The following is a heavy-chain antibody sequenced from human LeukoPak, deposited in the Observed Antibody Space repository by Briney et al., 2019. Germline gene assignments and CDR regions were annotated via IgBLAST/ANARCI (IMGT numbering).Heavy chain of an antibody. V-gene: IGHV3-48*03. CDR3: ARDRSKVTAYDDAFDI. D-gene: IGHD2-21*02. CDR2: ISDIGTTQ. CDR1: GFTFRSYE. Sequence: GGSLRLSCAASGFTFRSYELNWVRQAPGKGLEWVSYISDIGTTQHYADSVKGRFIISRDNAKNSLYLQMNSLTAADTAVYYCARDRSKVTAYDDAFDIWGKGTMVIVSS. J-gene: IGHJ3*02.